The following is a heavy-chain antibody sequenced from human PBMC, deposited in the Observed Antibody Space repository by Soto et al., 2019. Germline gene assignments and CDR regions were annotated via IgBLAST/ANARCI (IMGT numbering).Heavy chain of an antibody. Sequence: PSETLSLTCTVSGGSISSGGYYWSWIRQHPGKGLEWIGYIYYSGSTYYNPSLKSRVTISVDTSKNQFSLKLSSVTAADTAVYYCARNGVNYYGSGSYYKHNYYYYMDVWGKGTTVTVSS. CDR3: ARNGVNYYGSGSYYKHNYYYYMDV. D-gene: IGHD3-10*01. V-gene: IGHV4-31*03. CDR2: IYYSGST. J-gene: IGHJ6*03. CDR1: GGSISSGGYY.